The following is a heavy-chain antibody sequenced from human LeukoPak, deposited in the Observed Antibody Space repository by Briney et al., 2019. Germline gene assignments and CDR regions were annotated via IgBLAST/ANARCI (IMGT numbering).Heavy chain of an antibody. V-gene: IGHV4-30-4*01. CDR2: IYYSGST. Sequence: SETLSLTCTVSGGSISSGDYYWSWIRQPPGKGLEWIGYIYYSGSTYYNPSLKSRVTISVDTSKNQFSLKLSSVTAADTAVYYCARAVESTYYYDSSGYPDAFDIWGQGTMVTASS. CDR3: ARAVESTYYYDSSGYPDAFDI. J-gene: IGHJ3*02. D-gene: IGHD3-22*01. CDR1: GGSISSGDYY.